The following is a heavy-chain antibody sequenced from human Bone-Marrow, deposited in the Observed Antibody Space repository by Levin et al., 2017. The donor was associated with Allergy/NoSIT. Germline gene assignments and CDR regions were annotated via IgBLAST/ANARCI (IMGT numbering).Heavy chain of an antibody. Sequence: TGGSLRLSCAASGFTFSSHSLHWVRQAPGKGLEWVALNSFDENNRDYADSVKGRFTISRDNSQNTLYLQINSLRREDTAIYYCARAPKYSSSFYFDYWGQGTLVTVSS. D-gene: IGHD6-6*01. CDR1: GFTFSSHS. CDR2: NSFDENNR. J-gene: IGHJ4*02. V-gene: IGHV3-30-3*01. CDR3: ARAPKYSSSFYFDY.